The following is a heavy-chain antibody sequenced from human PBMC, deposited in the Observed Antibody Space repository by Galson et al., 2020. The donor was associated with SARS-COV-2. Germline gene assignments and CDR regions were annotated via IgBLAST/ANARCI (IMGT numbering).Heavy chain of an antibody. D-gene: IGHD5-18*01. CDR1: GFPFSTYS. J-gene: IGHJ6*02. Sequence: NSGGSLRLSCAASGFPFSTYSMNWVRLAPGKGLEWVSSISTSSSYTYYVDSVKGRFSISRDNPRNSLYLQMNSLRAEDTAVYYCARDEGIRGYIDGRRYYGMDVWGQGTTVTVSS. CDR2: ISTSSSYT. V-gene: IGHV3-21*01. CDR3: ARDEGIRGYIDGRRYYGMDV.